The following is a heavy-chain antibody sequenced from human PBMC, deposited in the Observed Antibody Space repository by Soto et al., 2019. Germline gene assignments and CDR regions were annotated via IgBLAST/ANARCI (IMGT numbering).Heavy chain of an antibody. CDR2: ISAYNGNT. V-gene: IGHV1-18*01. Sequence: ASVKVSCKASGYTFTSYGISWVRQAPGQGLEWMGWISAYNGNTNYAQKLQGRVTMTTDTSTSTAYMELRSLRSDDTAVYYCARESKAFSIFPMDVWGKGTTVTVSS. CDR3: ARESKAFSIFPMDV. D-gene: IGHD2-21*01. J-gene: IGHJ6*04. CDR1: GYTFTSYG.